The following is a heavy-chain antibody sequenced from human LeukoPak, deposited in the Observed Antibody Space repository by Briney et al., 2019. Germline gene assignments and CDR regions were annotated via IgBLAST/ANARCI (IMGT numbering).Heavy chain of an antibody. CDR2: IYSDGRT. Sequence: GGSLRLSCVGSGFSVSSNYMNWVRQAPGRGLDWVSVIYSDGRTFCADSVKGRFTSSRDNSKNTVDLQMNNLGADDTAVYYCARGAFDWGQGTLVTVSS. CDR3: ARGAFD. CDR1: GFSVSSNY. J-gene: IGHJ4*02. V-gene: IGHV3-53*01.